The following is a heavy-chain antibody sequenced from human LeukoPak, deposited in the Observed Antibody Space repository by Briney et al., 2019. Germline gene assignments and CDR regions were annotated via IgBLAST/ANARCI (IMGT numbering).Heavy chain of an antibody. D-gene: IGHD5-12*01. V-gene: IGHV1-2*02. Sequence: ASVKVSCKASGYTFTGYHMHWVRQAPGQGLEWMGWINPNSGGTNYAQKFQGRVTMTRDTSISTAYMELSRLRSDDTAVYYCARVSYSGYDFAFDIWGQGTMVTVSS. CDR3: ARVSYSGYDFAFDI. CDR1: GYTFTGYH. J-gene: IGHJ3*02. CDR2: INPNSGGT.